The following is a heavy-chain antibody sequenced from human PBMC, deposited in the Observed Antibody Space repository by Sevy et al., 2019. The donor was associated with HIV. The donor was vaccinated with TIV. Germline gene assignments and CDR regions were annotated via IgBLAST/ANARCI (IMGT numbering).Heavy chain of an antibody. V-gene: IGHV3-30-3*01. CDR2: ISYDGSNK. Sequence: GGSLRLSCAASGFTFSSYAMHWVRQAPGKGLEWVAVISYDGSNKYYADSVKGRFTISRDNSKNTLYLQMNSLRAEDTAVYYCASRLVGGWSGYNFDYWGQRTLVTVSS. CDR3: ASRLVGGWSGYNFDY. CDR1: GFTFSSYA. J-gene: IGHJ4*02. D-gene: IGHD3-3*01.